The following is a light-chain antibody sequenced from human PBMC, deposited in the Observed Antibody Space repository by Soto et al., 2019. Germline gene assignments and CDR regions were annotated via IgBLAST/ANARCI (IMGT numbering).Light chain of an antibody. CDR3: QQYGDWPRT. CDR2: GAS. CDR1: ESVRTS. Sequence: EIVLTQSPATLSVSPGERATLSCRASESVRTSLAWYQQKPGRSPSLLMYGASNRATGIPVRFSGSGSGTEFTLTISSLQSEDFAIYYCQQYGDWPRTFGQGTKLEFK. V-gene: IGKV3-15*01. J-gene: IGKJ1*01.